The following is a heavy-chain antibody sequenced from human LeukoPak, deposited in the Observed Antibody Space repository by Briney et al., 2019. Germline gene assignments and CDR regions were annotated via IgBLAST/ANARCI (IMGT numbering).Heavy chain of an antibody. D-gene: IGHD2/OR15-2a*01. CDR3: ARSFTTKLDY. J-gene: IGHJ4*02. CDR1: GFTFTNHA. Sequence: GGSLRLSCAASGFTFTNHAMSWVRQAPGKGLEWVSAIIGSGGRTYYADSVKGRFTISRDNSKNTLSLQMNSLRAEDTAIYFCARSFTTKLDYCGQGTLVTVSS. V-gene: IGHV3-23*01. CDR2: IIGSGGRT.